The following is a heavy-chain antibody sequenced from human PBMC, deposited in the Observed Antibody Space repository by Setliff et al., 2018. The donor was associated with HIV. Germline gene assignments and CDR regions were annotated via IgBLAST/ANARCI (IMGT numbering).Heavy chain of an antibody. CDR3: VRNYGGNWGAFDI. J-gene: IGHJ3*02. CDR1: GYTFNTYW. CDR2: IYPGDSDT. V-gene: IGHV5-51*01. Sequence: PGESLKISCKGSGYTFNTYWIGWVRQMPGKGLEWMGIIYPGDSDTTYSPSFQGHVTISADKSISTAYLQWSSLKGSDTAMYFCVRNYGGNWGAFDIWGQGTLVTVSS. D-gene: IGHD7-27*01.